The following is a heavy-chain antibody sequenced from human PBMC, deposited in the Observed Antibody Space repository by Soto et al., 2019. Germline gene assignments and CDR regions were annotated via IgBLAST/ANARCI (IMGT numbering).Heavy chain of an antibody. CDR1: GFSLSTSRVG. D-gene: IGHD3-16*01. CDR2: IYWDDDR. CDR3: AQNMIPGGGVSALDAVDM. V-gene: IGHV2-5*02. J-gene: IGHJ3*02. Sequence: SGPTLVNPTQTLTLTCSFSGFSLSTSRVGVAWIRQPPGKALEWLAIIYWDDDRRYSPSLKTRLAITKDTSKNQVVLTMTNWDPRGKGTGLCAQNMIPGGGVSALDAVDMWCQGTMVTVS.